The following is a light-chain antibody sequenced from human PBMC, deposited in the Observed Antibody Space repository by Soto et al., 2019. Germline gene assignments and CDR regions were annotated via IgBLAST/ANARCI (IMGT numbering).Light chain of an antibody. CDR2: LGS. CDR1: QSLLHSDGYTD. J-gene: IGKJ3*01. V-gene: IGKV2-28*01. CDR3: MQVLHTPFS. Sequence: DIVMTRSPPSLSVTRGEPASISCRSSQSLLHSDGYTDVDWYVQRPGQSPQLLIYLGSNRASGVPDRLSGSGSGTDFTLKISKVESEDVGIYYCMQVLHTPFSFGPGTKVDFK.